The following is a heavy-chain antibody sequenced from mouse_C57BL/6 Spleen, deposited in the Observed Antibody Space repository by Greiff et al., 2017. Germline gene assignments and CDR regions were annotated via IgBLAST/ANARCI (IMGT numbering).Heavy chain of an antibody. Sequence: QVQLQQPGTELVKPGASVKLSCKASGYTFTSYWMHWVKQRPGQGLEWIGNINPSNGGTNYNEKFKSKATLTVDKSSSTAYMQLSSLTSEDSAVYYCARSTMVTGHYYYAMDYWGQGTSVTVSS. CDR1: GYTFTSYW. V-gene: IGHV1-53*01. CDR3: ARSTMVTGHYYYAMDY. J-gene: IGHJ4*01. D-gene: IGHD2-2*01. CDR2: INPSNGGT.